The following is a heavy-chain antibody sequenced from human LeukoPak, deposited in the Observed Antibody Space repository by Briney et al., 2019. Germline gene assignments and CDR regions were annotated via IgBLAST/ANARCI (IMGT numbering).Heavy chain of an antibody. CDR1: GGSISSSSYY. Sequence: SETLSLTCTVSGGSISSSSYYWGWIRQPPGKGLEWIGSIYDSGSTYYNPSLNSRVTISVDTSKNQFSLKLSSVTAADTAVYYCARHSNWFDPWGQGTLVTVSS. J-gene: IGHJ5*02. V-gene: IGHV4-39*01. CDR3: ARHSNWFDP. CDR2: IYDSGST.